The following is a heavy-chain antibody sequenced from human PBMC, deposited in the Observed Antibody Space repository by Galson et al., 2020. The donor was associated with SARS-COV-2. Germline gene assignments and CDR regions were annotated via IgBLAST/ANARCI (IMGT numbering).Heavy chain of an antibody. V-gene: IGHV4-30-4*01. CDR3: ARDFWSRYYLDS. CDR2: TYYSGNT. CDR1: GGSISSTDSY. J-gene: IGHJ4*02. D-gene: IGHD3-3*01. Sequence: SETLSLTCTVSGGSISSTDSYWSWIRQSPGTGLEWIGYTYYSGNTYYNPSLKSRVNMSVDTSKNQFSLKLTSVTAADTAVYYCARDFWSRYYLDSWGQGTPVTVSS.